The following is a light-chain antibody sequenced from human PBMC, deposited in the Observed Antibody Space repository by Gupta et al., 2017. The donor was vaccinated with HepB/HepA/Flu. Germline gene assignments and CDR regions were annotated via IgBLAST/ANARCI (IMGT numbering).Light chain of an antibody. J-gene: IGKJ1*01. CDR2: QAS. CDR3: QHYNSYPRT. CDR1: QRISTW. Sequence: DIQLTQSPSTLSASVGDTVTITCRASQRISTWLAWYQQKSGKAPKVLIFQASTLQSGVPSRFSGSGTGTEFTLTISSLQPDDFATYYCQHYNSYPRTFGQGTKVEIK. V-gene: IGKV1-5*03.